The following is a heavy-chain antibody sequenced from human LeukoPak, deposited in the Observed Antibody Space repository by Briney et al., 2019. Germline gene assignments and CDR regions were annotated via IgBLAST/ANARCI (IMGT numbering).Heavy chain of an antibody. J-gene: IGHJ4*02. CDR3: ARGGYTYGTFDY. CDR1: GFTFSSYW. CDR2: IKQDGSEK. V-gene: IGHV3-7*05. Sequence: GGSLRLSCAASGFTFSSYWMTWVRQAPGKGLEWVANIKQDGSEKYYVSSVRGRFTISRDNAKNSLYLQMNSLRAEDTAVYYCARGGYTYGTFDYWGQGTLVAVSS. D-gene: IGHD5-18*01.